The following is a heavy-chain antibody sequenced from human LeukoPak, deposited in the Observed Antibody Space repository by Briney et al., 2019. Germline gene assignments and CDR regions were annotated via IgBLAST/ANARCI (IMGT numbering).Heavy chain of an antibody. V-gene: IGHV3-11*01. J-gene: IGHJ4*02. CDR1: GFTFSDYY. CDR2: IDSSGSPI. CDR3: ATSLAVAAYYFDY. D-gene: IGHD6-19*01. Sequence: GGSLRLSCAASGFTFSDYYMSWIRQAPGKGLVWVSYIDSSGSPIYYTDSVKGRFTISRDNAKKSLYLQMNSLRPEDTAVYYCATSLAVAAYYFDYWGQGTLVTVSS.